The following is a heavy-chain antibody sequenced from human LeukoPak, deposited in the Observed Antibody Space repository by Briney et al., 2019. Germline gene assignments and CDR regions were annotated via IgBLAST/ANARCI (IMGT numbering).Heavy chain of an antibody. Sequence: ASVKVSCKASGFTFTAYGINWMRQAPGQGLEWMGWISAYNGDTKYAQKVQGRGSMTTDTSTKTAYMEVRSLRADDTAVYYCARLGRYHLFSYMDVWGKGTTVTVFS. CDR3: ARLGRYHLFSYMDV. J-gene: IGHJ6*03. CDR1: GFTFTAYG. D-gene: IGHD1-26*01. V-gene: IGHV1-18*01. CDR2: ISAYNGDT.